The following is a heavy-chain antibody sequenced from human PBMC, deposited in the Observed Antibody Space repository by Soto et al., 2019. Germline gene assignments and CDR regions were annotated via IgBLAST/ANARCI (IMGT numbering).Heavy chain of an antibody. CDR3: ARDRALNTAALVMAY. D-gene: IGHD2-21*01. Sequence: QVQLVQSGAEVTKPGSSMKVSCKASGGTFSSYVFSWVRQSPGQGLEWMGRIIPMFGITNYAQKFEGRVRITADKSTTTVDLELGRLISEDTAIYYCARDRALNTAALVMAYWGQGTRVTVSS. CDR1: GGTFSSYV. J-gene: IGHJ4*02. CDR2: IIPMFGIT. V-gene: IGHV1-69*04.